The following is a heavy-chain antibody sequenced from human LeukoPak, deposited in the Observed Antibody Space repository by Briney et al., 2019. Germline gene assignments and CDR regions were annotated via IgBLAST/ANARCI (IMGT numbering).Heavy chain of an antibody. CDR1: GFTFSSYA. CDR3: AKSREDCCGSFDP. J-gene: IGHJ5*02. Sequence: GGSLRLSCAASGFTFSSYAMSWVRQAPGKGLEWVSAISGSATTYYADSVRGRFIISRDNSKNTLYLQMSSLRAEDTAVYYCAKSREDCCGSFDPWGQGTLVTVSS. D-gene: IGHD2-15*01. CDR2: ISGSATT. V-gene: IGHV3-23*01.